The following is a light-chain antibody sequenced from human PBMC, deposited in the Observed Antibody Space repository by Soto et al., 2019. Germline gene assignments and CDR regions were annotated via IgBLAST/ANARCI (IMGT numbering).Light chain of an antibody. J-gene: IGKJ1*01. V-gene: IGKV3-20*01. CDR3: QQYMSSVT. CDR2: GAS. Sequence: EIVLTQSPGPLSLSPGQRATLSCRASQSVDTTFFAWYQKKPGQAPRLLIYGASKSATGIPDRFSGSGSGTDFTLIISRLEPEDFAVYYCQQYMSSVTFGQGTKVEIK. CDR1: QSVDTTF.